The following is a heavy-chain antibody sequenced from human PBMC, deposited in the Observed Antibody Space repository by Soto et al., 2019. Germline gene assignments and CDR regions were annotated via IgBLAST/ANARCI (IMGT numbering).Heavy chain of an antibody. D-gene: IGHD3-3*01. J-gene: IGHJ6*02. V-gene: IGHV1-2*04. CDR2: INPNSGGT. CDR3: ARDRALFDDFWSVYSLFGRRGYYYGMDV. CDR1: GYTFNGYY. Sequence: ASVKVSCKASGYTFNGYYMHWVRQSPGQGLEWIGWINPNSGGTNYAQKFQGWVTMTRDTSISTAYMELSRLRSDDTAVYYCARDRALFDDFWSVYSLFGRRGYYYGMDVWGQGTTVTVSS.